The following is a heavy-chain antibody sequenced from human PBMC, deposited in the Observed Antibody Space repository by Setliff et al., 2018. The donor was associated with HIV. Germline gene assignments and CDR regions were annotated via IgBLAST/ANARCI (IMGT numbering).Heavy chain of an antibody. J-gene: IGHJ4*02. CDR2: IYYTGFT. V-gene: IGHV4-4*07. CDR1: GGSISYYH. D-gene: IGHD3-10*01. Sequence: PSETLSLTCSGSGGSISYYHWSWIRQPAGKGLAWIGRIYYTGFTDYNPSLKSRLTMSVDTSKNQFSLKLSSVTAADTAVYFCARSIYGSGSYPLDYWGQGILVTVSS. CDR3: ARSIYGSGSYPLDY.